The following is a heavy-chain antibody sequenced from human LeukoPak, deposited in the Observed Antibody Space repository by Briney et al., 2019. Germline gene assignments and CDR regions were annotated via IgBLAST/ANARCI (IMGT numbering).Heavy chain of an antibody. CDR3: AKVGYSSGWHSDY. CDR1: GFTFSSYG. J-gene: IGHJ4*02. CDR2: ISYDGSNK. Sequence: GGSLRLSCAASGFTFSSYGMHWVRQAPGKGLEWVAVISYDGSNKYYADSVKGRFTISRDNSKNTLYLQMNSLRAEDTAVYYCAKVGYSSGWHSDYWGQGTLVTVSS. V-gene: IGHV3-30*18. D-gene: IGHD6-19*01.